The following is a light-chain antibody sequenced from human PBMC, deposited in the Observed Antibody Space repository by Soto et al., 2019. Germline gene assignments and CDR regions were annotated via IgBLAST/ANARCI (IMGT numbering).Light chain of an antibody. V-gene: IGKV3-20*01. Sequence: SVLTQSPGTLSLSPGEGATLSCRTSQSISSTYLAWYQQRPRQAPRLLIYAASSRATGIPDRFSGSGSGTDFTLTISRLEPEDFAVYYCQQYFGSLYTFGQGTKLEIK. CDR1: QSISSTY. J-gene: IGKJ2*01. CDR2: AAS. CDR3: QQYFGSLYT.